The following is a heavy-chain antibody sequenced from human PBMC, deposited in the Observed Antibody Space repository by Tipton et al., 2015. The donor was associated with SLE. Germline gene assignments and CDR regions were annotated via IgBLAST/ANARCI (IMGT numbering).Heavy chain of an antibody. Sequence: TLSLTCTVSGGSISSSSYYWGWIRQPPGKGLEWIGSIYYSGSTYYNPSLKSRVTISVDTSKNQFSLKLSSVTAADTAVYYCARGPGEAAAGYMDVWGKGTTVTVSS. CDR2: IYYSGST. J-gene: IGHJ6*03. V-gene: IGHV4-39*07. CDR3: ARGPGEAAAGYMDV. CDR1: GGSISSSSYY. D-gene: IGHD6-13*01.